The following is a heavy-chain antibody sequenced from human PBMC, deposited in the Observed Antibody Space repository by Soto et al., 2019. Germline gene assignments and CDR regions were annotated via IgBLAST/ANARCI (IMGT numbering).Heavy chain of an antibody. CDR3: ASLNIVVVTAIQSDAFDI. V-gene: IGHV3-21*01. J-gene: IGHJ3*02. CDR1: GFNFITYS. Sequence: GGSLRLSCAASGFNFITYSLSWVRQAPGKGLEWVASISSSAVYIDYADSVKGRFTISRDNANNSLYLQMNSLRAEDTATYYCASLNIVVVTAIQSDAFDIWGQGTMVTVSS. D-gene: IGHD2-21*02. CDR2: ISSSAVYI.